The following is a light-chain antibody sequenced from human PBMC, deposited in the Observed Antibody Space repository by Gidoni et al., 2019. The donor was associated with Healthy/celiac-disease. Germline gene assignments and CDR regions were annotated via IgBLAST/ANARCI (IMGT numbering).Light chain of an antibody. J-gene: IGKJ4*01. Sequence: VLTQSPATLSLSPGKRATLSCRASQSVSSYLDWYQQKPGKAPRLLIYDASNRDTGIPARFSGSGSGTDFTLTISSLEPEDFAVYYCQQRSNRLLTFGGGTKVEIK. CDR2: DAS. CDR3: QQRSNRLLT. V-gene: IGKV3-11*01. CDR1: QSVSSY.